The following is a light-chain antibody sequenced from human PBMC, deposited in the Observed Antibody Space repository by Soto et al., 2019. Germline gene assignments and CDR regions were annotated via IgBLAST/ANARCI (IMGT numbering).Light chain of an antibody. CDR3: SSYTSSSHVV. CDR1: SSDVGGYNY. J-gene: IGLJ2*01. CDR2: EVS. Sequence: QSVLTQSASVSGSPGQSITISCTGTSSDVGGYNYVSWYQQHPGKAPKLMIYEVSNRPSGVSNRFSGSKSGNTASLTISGLQAEDEADYYCSSYTSSSHVVFGGGTKVTV. V-gene: IGLV2-14*01.